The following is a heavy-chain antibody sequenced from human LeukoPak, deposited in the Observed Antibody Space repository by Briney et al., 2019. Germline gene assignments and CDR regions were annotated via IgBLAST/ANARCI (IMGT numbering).Heavy chain of an antibody. CDR3: ASSPRGYYYDSSGYYYGLFY. J-gene: IGHJ4*02. V-gene: IGHV3-13*01. CDR2: IGTAGDT. D-gene: IGHD3-22*01. Sequence: GGSLRLSCAASGFTFSSYDMHWVRQATGKGLEWVSAIGTAGDTYYPGSVKGRFTISRENAKNSLYLQMNSLRAGDTAVYYCASSPRGYYYDSSGYYYGLFYWGQGALVTVSS. CDR1: GFTFSSYD.